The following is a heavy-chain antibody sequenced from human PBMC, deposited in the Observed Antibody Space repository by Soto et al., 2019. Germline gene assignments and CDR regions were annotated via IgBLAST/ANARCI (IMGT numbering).Heavy chain of an antibody. J-gene: IGHJ4*02. V-gene: IGHV3-30*18. Sequence: QVQLVESGGGVVQPGRSLRLSCAASGFIFSSYGMHWVRQAPGKGLEWVAVISYDGSNKYYADSVKGRFTISRDNSKNTLYLQMNSLRAEDTAVYYCAKVSGLDYWGQGTLVTVSS. D-gene: IGHD1-26*01. CDR3: AKVSGLDY. CDR2: ISYDGSNK. CDR1: GFIFSSYG.